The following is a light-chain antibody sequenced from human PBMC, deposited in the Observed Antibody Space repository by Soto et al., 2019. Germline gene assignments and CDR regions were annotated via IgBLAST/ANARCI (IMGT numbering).Light chain of an antibody. CDR3: QQNRSYPST. V-gene: IGKV1-9*01. CDR1: QGITSY. Sequence: IQLTQSPSSLSASVGDSVTITCRASQGITSYLAWYQQKPGKAPNLLIYGASTLQSGVPSRFSGSGSGTDFTLTINSLQAEDFATDDCQQNRSYPSTFGGGTKVDIK. CDR2: GAS. J-gene: IGKJ4*01.